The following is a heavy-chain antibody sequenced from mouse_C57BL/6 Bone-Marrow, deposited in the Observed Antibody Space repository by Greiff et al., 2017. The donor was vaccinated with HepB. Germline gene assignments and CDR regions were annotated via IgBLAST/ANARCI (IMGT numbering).Heavy chain of an antibody. CDR2: IHPSDSDT. D-gene: IGHD1-1*01. Sequence: VQLQQPGAELVKPGASVKVSCKASGYTFTSYWMHWVKQRPGQGLEWIGRIHPSDSDTNYNQKFKGKATLTLDKSSSKTYMQLSSLTSEDSAVYYCAISPITTVPHAMDYWGQGTSVTVSS. CDR3: AISPITTVPHAMDY. J-gene: IGHJ4*01. V-gene: IGHV1-74*01. CDR1: GYTFTSYW.